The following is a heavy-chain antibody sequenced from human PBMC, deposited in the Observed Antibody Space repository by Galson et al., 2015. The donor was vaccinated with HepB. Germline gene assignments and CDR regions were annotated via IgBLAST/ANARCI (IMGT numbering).Heavy chain of an antibody. D-gene: IGHD3-3*01. Sequence: SVKVSCKASGYTFTSYDINWVRQATGQGLEWMGWMNPNSGNTGYAQKFQGRVTMTRNTSISTAYMELSSLRSEDTAVYYCARGLTRSRFLEWLPKVNWFDPWGQGTLVTVSS. J-gene: IGHJ5*02. V-gene: IGHV1-8*01. CDR1: GYTFTSYD. CDR3: ARGLTRSRFLEWLPKVNWFDP. CDR2: MNPNSGNT.